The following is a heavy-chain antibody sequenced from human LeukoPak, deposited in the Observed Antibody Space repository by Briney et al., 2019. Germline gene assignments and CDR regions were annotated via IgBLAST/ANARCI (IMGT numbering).Heavy chain of an antibody. V-gene: IGHV4-39*01. CDR3: ARFDSGSYPRDY. Sequence: SETLSLTCTVSGGSISSSSYYWGWIRQPPGKGLEWIGSIYYSGSTYYNPSLESRVTISVDTSKNQFSLKLSSVTAADTAVYYCARFDSGSYPRDYWGQGTLVTVSS. CDR1: GGSISSSSYY. D-gene: IGHD1-26*01. CDR2: IYYSGST. J-gene: IGHJ4*02.